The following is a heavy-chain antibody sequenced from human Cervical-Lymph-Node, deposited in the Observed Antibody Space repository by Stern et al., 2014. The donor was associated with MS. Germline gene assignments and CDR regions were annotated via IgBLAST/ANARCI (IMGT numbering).Heavy chain of an antibody. CDR1: GYTLSAYT. CDR2: INAGNGFN. Sequence: QVQLMQSGAEVKKPGASVRVSCKAAGYTLSAYTTHWVRQVPGQRLEWMGWINAGNGFNRYSQKFYGRISMTRDTTANTAYMELSSLTSEDTAVYYCASEIEWLNVWGQGTMVTVSS. D-gene: IGHD6-19*01. J-gene: IGHJ3*01. V-gene: IGHV1-3*01. CDR3: ASEIEWLNV.